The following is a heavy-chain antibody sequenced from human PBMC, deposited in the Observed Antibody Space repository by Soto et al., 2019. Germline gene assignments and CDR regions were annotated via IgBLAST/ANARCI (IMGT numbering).Heavy chain of an antibody. D-gene: IGHD6-19*01. J-gene: IGHJ6*02. V-gene: IGHV4-34*01. CDR1: GGSFSGYY. CDR2: INHSGST. CDR3: ARGRDSSGWYFGPTTLRYLDV. Sequence: SETLSLTCAVYGGSFSGYYWSWIRQPPGKGLEWIGEINHSGSTNYNPSLKSRVTISVDTSKNQFSLKLSSVTAADTAVYYCARGRDSSGWYFGPTTLRYLDVWGQGTTVTVSS.